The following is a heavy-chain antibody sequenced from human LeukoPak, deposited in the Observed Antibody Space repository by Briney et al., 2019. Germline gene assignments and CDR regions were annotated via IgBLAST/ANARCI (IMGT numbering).Heavy chain of an antibody. V-gene: IGHV4-59*08. J-gene: IGHJ5*02. D-gene: IGHD2-2*01. Sequence: SETLSLTCTVSGDSIRSYYWSWIRQPPGKGLEWIGYIYYSGSNNYNPSLKSRVTISVDTSKNQFSLKLSSVTAADTAVYYCARLPYCSTTSCYHWFDPWGRGTLVTVSS. CDR3: ARLPYCSTTSCYHWFDP. CDR1: GDSIRSYY. CDR2: IYYSGSN.